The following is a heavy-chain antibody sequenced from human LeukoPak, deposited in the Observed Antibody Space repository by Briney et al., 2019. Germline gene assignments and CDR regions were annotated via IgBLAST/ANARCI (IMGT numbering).Heavy chain of an antibody. CDR1: GGSSSGYN. CDR2: INHSGST. V-gene: IGHV4-34*01. Sequence: KPSQSLSLTRAVYGGSSSGYNWRRIRQPPAKRQEWIGEINHSGSTNYNPSLKSRVTISVDTSKNQFSLKLSSVTAADTAVYYCARGPRLGYCTNGVCYHYYYYMDVWGKGTTVTVSS. CDR3: ARGPRLGYCTNGVCYHYYYYMDV. D-gene: IGHD2-8*01. J-gene: IGHJ6*03.